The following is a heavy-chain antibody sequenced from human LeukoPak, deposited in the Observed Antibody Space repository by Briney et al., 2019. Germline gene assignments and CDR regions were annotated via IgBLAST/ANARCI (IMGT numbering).Heavy chain of an antibody. Sequence: GGSLRLSCAAPGFIFNKAWMNWVRQAPGKGPEWVGRIKSNNDGGTTDYASPVEGRFIISRDDSKNTIYLQMNRLIIDDTAIYYCTPVMVEDRGFWGQGTLVTVSS. D-gene: IGHD2-21*01. CDR1: GFIFNKAW. J-gene: IGHJ4*02. V-gene: IGHV3-15*01. CDR3: TPVMVEDRGF. CDR2: IKSNNDGGTT.